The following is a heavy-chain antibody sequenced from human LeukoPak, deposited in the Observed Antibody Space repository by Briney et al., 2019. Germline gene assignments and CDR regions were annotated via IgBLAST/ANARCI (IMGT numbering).Heavy chain of an antibody. V-gene: IGHV4-34*01. Sequence: PSETLSLTCAVYGGSFSGYYWSWIRQPPGKGLEWIGEINHSGSTNYNPSLKSRVTISVDTSKNQFSLKLSSVTAADTAVYYCARREGITIFGVVNFDYWGQGTLVTVSS. J-gene: IGHJ4*02. CDR2: INHSGST. D-gene: IGHD3-3*01. CDR3: ARREGITIFGVVNFDY. CDR1: GGSFSGYY.